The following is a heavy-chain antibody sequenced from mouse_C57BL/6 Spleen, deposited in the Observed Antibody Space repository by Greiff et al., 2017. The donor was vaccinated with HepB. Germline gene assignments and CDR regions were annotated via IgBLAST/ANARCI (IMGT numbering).Heavy chain of an antibody. D-gene: IGHD2-1*01. Sequence: QVQLQQPGAELVMPGASVKLSCKASGYTFTSYWMHWVKQRPGQGLEWIGEIDPSDSYTNYNQKFKGKSTLTVDKSSSTAYMQLSSLTSEDSAVYYCARKGHGKNYFDYWGQGTTLTVSS. CDR1: GYTFTSYW. CDR2: IDPSDSYT. V-gene: IGHV1-69*01. J-gene: IGHJ2*01. CDR3: ARKGHGKNYFDY.